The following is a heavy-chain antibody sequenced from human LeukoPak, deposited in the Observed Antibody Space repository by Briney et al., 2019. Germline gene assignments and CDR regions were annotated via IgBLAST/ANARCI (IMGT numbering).Heavy chain of an antibody. CDR2: ISGSGGST. Sequence: PGGSLRLSCAASGFTFSGYAMSWVRQAPGKGLEWVSAISGSGGSTYYADSVKGRFTISRDNSKNTLYLQLNSLRPEDTAVYYCAKEAEGELYWGGYFEYWGQGTLVTVSS. D-gene: IGHD3-16*01. J-gene: IGHJ4*02. V-gene: IGHV3-23*01. CDR1: GFTFSGYA. CDR3: AKEAEGELYWGGYFEY.